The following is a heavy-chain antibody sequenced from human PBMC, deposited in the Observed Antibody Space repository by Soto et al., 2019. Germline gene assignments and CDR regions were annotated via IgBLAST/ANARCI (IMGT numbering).Heavy chain of an antibody. J-gene: IGHJ6*02. V-gene: IGHV3-33*01. CDR3: ARDETVTTLFADYYYGMDV. CDR1: GFTFSSYG. CDR2: IWYDGSNK. D-gene: IGHD4-17*01. Sequence: GGSLRLSCAASGFTFSSYGMHWVRQAPGKGLEWVAVIWYDGSNKYYADSVKGRFTISRDNSKNTLYLQMNSLRAEDTAVYYCARDETVTTLFADYYYGMDVWGQGTTVTVSS.